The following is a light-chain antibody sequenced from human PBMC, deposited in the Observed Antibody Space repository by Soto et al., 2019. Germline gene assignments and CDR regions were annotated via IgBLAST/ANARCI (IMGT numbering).Light chain of an antibody. CDR2: GAS. J-gene: IGKJ2*01. V-gene: IGKV3-20*01. CDR3: QQYDTSPRYT. Sequence: EIVLTQSPGTLSLSPGERATLSCRASQSVSSTYLAWYQQKPGQAPRLLIYGASSRATGIPDRFSGSGSGTDFPLTISTLEPEDFAMYFCQQYDTSPRYTFGQGTKLEIK. CDR1: QSVSSTY.